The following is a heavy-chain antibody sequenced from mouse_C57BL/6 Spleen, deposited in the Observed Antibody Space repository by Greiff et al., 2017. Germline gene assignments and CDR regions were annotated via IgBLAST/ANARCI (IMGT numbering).Heavy chain of an antibody. CDR1: GYTFTDYY. D-gene: IGHD2-1*01. Sequence: VQLQQSGPELVKPGASVKISCKASGYTFTDYYMNWVKQSHGKSLEWIGDINPNNGGTSYNQKFKGKATLTVDKSSSTAYMELRSLTSEDSAVYYCAVYSPFAYWGQGTLVTVSA. CDR3: AVYSPFAY. V-gene: IGHV1-26*01. J-gene: IGHJ3*01. CDR2: INPNNGGT.